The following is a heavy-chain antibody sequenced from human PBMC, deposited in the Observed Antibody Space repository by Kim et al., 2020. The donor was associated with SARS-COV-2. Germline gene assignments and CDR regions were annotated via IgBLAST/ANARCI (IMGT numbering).Heavy chain of an antibody. D-gene: IGHD3-10*01. J-gene: IGHJ6*02. Sequence: GGSLRLSCAASGFTFSSYGMHWVRQAPGKGLEWVAVISYDGSNKYYADSVKGRFTISRDNSKNTLYLQMNSLRAEDTAVYYCARDHDRWFGESYGMDVWGQGTTVTVSS. CDR1: GFTFSSYG. V-gene: IGHV3-33*05. CDR3: ARDHDRWFGESYGMDV. CDR2: ISYDGSNK.